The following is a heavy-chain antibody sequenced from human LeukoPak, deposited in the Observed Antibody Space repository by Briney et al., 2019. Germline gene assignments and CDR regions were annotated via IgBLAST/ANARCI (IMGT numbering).Heavy chain of an antibody. CDR2: INHSEST. Sequence: SETLSLTCAVYGGSFSGYYWSWIRQPPGKGLERIGEINHSESTNYNPSLKSRVTISVDTSKNQFSLKLSSVTAADTAVYYCARARFGELLGRFDPWGQGTLVSVSS. J-gene: IGHJ5*02. CDR1: GGSFSGYY. V-gene: IGHV4-34*01. CDR3: ARARFGELLGRFDP. D-gene: IGHD3-10*01.